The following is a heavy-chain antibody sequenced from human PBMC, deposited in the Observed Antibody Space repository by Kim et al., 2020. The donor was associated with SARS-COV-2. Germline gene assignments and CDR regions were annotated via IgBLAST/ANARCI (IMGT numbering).Heavy chain of an antibody. V-gene: IGHV3-7*03. Sequence: GGSLRLSCAASGFTFSSYWMSWVRQAPGKGLEWVANIKQDGSEKYYVDSVKGRFTISRDNAKNSLYLQMNSLRAEDTAVYYCARIVVVIHRVFDYWGQGTLVTVSS. CDR1: GFTFSSYW. CDR2: IKQDGSEK. D-gene: IGHD3-22*01. CDR3: ARIVVVIHRVFDY. J-gene: IGHJ4*02.